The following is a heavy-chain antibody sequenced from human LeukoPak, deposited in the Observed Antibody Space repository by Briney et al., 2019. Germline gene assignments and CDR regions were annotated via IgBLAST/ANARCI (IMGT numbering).Heavy chain of an antibody. J-gene: IGHJ4*02. D-gene: IGHD3-10*01. CDR2: ISGSGGST. V-gene: IGHV3-23*01. CDR1: GFTFSSYA. CDR3: AKDLVVLQPTGDLGLGFDY. Sequence: GGSLRLSCAASGFTFSSYAMSWVRQAPGKGLEWVSAISGSGGSTYYADSVKGRFTISRDNSKNTLYLQMNSLRAEDTAVYYCAKDLVVLQPTGDLGLGFDYWGQGTLVTVSS.